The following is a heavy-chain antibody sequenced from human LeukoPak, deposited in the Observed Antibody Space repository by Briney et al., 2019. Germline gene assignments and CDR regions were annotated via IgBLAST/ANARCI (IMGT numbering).Heavy chain of an antibody. CDR3: AGWFGELLSLFAY. D-gene: IGHD3-10*01. J-gene: IGHJ4*02. CDR1: GYSISRGYY. CDR2: IYHSGST. V-gene: IGHV4-38-2*01. Sequence: WETLSLTCAVSGYSISRGYYWGWIRQPPGKGLEWIGSIYHSGSTYYNSSLKSRVTISVDTSKNQFSLKVRSVTAADTAVYYCAGWFGELLSLFAYWGQGTLVTVSS.